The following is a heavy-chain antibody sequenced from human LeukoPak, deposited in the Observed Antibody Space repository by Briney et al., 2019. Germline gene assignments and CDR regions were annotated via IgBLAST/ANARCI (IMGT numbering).Heavy chain of an antibody. V-gene: IGHV3-15*01. CDR1: GFTFSSAW. CDR3: TPGWGSSGYYSY. CDR2: IKRKTDGATT. J-gene: IGHJ4*02. Sequence: GGSLRLSCAASGFTFSSAWMSWVRQAPGKGLEWVGRIKRKTDGATTDYAALVRGRFTISRDDSKNTVYLQMNSLKTEDTAVYYCTPGWGSSGYYSYWGQGILVTVSS. D-gene: IGHD3-22*01.